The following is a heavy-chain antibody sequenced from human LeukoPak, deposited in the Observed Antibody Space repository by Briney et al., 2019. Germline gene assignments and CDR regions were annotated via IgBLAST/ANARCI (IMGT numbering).Heavy chain of an antibody. D-gene: IGHD3-10*01. CDR2: ISGSGGST. CDR1: GFTFSSYA. V-gene: IGHV3-23*01. CDR3: AKGYGSGSSRYYFDH. J-gene: IGHJ4*02. Sequence: GGSLRLSCAASGFTFSSYAMSWVRQAPGKGLEWVSTISGSGGSTYYADSVKGRFTISRDNPKNTLYLQMNSLRAEDTAVYYCAKGYGSGSSRYYFDHLGPGTLVPVPS.